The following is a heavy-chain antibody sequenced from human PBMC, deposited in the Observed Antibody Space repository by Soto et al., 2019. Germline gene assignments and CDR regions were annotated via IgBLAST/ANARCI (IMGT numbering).Heavy chain of an antibody. CDR2: IIPIFGTA. V-gene: IGHV1-69*12. CDR1: GGTFSSYA. CDR3: ARDGLGYYDSSGYYSFDY. D-gene: IGHD3-22*01. J-gene: IGHJ4*02. Sequence: QVQLVQSGAEVKKPGSSVKVSCKASGGTFSSYAISWVRQAPGQGLEWMGGIIPIFGTANYAQKFQGRVTITADESTSTAYMELSSLRSEDTAVYYCARDGLGYYDSSGYYSFDYWGQGTLVTVSS.